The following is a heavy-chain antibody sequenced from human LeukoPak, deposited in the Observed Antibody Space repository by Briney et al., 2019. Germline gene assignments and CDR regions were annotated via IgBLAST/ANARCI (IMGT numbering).Heavy chain of an antibody. CDR2: TYNGNT. CDR3: ARERNMGGQQLADY. J-gene: IGHJ4*02. Sequence: ASVTVSFKASGYTFTSYGISWVRQAPGQGLEWMGWTYNGNTKYAQKLQGRVTMTTDTSTNTAYMDLRSLRSDDTAVYYCARERNMGGQQLADYWGQGTLVTVSS. V-gene: IGHV1-18*01. D-gene: IGHD6-13*01. CDR1: GYTFTSYG.